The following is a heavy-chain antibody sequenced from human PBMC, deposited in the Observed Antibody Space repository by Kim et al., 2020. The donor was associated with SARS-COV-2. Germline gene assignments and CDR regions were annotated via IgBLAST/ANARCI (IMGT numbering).Heavy chain of an antibody. J-gene: IGHJ4*02. CDR3: ARGFDY. Sequence: CTGTTNSTPSLKRRVTISVDTSKNQFSLKLSSVSAADTGVYYCARGFDYWGQGTLVTVSS. CDR2: CTGTT. V-gene: IGHV4-59*08.